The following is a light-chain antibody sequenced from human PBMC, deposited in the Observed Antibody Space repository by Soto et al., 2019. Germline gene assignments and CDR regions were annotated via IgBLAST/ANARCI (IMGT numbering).Light chain of an antibody. V-gene: IGLV2-14*01. CDR3: SSYTGGITYGI. Sequence: QSVLTQPASVSGSPGQSITISCTGTNSDFGAYNYVSWYQQHPGKAPKLIIFEVNNRPSGVSNRFSGSKSGNTASLTISGLQLEDEADYHCSSYTGGITYGIFGGGTKLTVL. J-gene: IGLJ2*01. CDR1: NSDFGAYNY. CDR2: EVN.